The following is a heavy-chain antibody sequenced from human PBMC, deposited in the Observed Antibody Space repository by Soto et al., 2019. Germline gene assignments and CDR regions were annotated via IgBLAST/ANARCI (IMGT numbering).Heavy chain of an antibody. CDR2: INPNSGGT. J-gene: IGHJ3*02. V-gene: IGHV1-2*04. D-gene: IGHD2-2*01. Sequence: QVQLVQSGAEVKKPGASVKVSCKASGYTFTGYYMHWVRQAPGQGLEWMGWINPNSGGTNYAQKFQGWVTMTRDTSISTAYMELSRLRSDDTAVYYCARDREICSSTSCYPNAFDIWGQGTMVTVSS. CDR3: ARDREICSSTSCYPNAFDI. CDR1: GYTFTGYY.